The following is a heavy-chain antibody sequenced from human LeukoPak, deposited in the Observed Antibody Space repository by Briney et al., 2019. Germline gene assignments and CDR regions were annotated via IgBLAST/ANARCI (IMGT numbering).Heavy chain of an antibody. V-gene: IGHV4-39*01. Sequence: PSETLSLTCSVSGDSMSSSSYYWVWIRQSPGQGLEWIGSIYFSGTTYYSASLRSRATLSTSGNQFSLKLSSVSAADTAVYYCARYSGMGYSPGTYSNSWGQGTRVTVSS. CDR1: GDSMSSSSYY. J-gene: IGHJ4*02. D-gene: IGHD1-26*01. CDR2: IYFSGTT. CDR3: ARYSGMGYSPGTYSNS.